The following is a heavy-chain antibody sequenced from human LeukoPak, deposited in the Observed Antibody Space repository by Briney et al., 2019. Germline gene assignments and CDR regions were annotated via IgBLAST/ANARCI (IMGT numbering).Heavy chain of an antibody. CDR1: GFTFSSYS. Sequence: GGSLRLSYAASGFTFSSYSMTWVRQAPGKGLEWVSTITGSGGSAYYPDSVEGRFTVSRDNSKNRLYLQMNSLRAEDTAVYYCAKENYDSGSYAHWGQGTLVSVSS. CDR3: AKENYDSGSYAH. V-gene: IGHV3-23*01. D-gene: IGHD3-10*01. CDR2: ITGSGGSA. J-gene: IGHJ4*02.